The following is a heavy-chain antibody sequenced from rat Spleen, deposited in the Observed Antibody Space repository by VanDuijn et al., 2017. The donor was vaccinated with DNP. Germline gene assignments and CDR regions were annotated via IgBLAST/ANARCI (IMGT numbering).Heavy chain of an antibody. Sequence: EVQLVESGGGLVQPGRSLKLSCAASGFTFSDYNMAWVRQAPKKGLEWVASISPSGANIYYRDSVKGRFTISRDIPKSTLYLQMDSLKSEDTATYYCATSTPLGSWGQGVMVTVSS. V-gene: IGHV5S23*01. CDR2: ISPSGANI. CDR3: ATSTPLGS. D-gene: IGHD3-4*01. J-gene: IGHJ2*01. CDR1: GFTFSDYN.